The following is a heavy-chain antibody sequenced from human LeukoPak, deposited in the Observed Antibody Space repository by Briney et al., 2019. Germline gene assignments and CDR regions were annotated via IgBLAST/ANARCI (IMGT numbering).Heavy chain of an antibody. CDR3: ARVNYGSATKEDY. J-gene: IGHJ4*02. V-gene: IGHV4-34*01. D-gene: IGHD3-10*01. Sequence: PSGTLALTCAVYGGSFGGYYWSWIRQPPGKGLEWIGEINHSGSTNYNPSLKSRVTISVDTSKNQFSLKLSSVTAADTAVYYCARVNYGSATKEDYWGQGTLVTVSS. CDR2: INHSGST. CDR1: GGSFGGYY.